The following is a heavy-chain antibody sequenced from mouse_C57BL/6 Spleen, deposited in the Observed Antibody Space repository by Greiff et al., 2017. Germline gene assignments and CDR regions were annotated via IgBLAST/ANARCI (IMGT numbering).Heavy chain of an antibody. CDR3: AREGDYGNLYYFDY. D-gene: IGHD2-1*01. J-gene: IGHJ2*01. V-gene: IGHV5-4*01. CDR1: GFTFSSYA. Sequence: EVQLVESGGGLVKPGGSLKLSCAASGFTFSSYAMSWVRQTPEKRLEWVATISDGGSYTYYPDNVKGRFTISRDNAKNNLYLQMSHLKSEDTAMYYCAREGDYGNLYYFDYWGQGTTLTVSS. CDR2: ISDGGSYT.